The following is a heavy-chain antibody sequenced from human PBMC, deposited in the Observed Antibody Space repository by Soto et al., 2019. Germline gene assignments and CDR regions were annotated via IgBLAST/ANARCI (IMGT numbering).Heavy chain of an antibody. CDR1: SGSISSSNW. CDR3: ARDILTGSYDMDV. Sequence: QVQLQESGPGLVKPSGTLSLTCAVSSGSISSSNWWSWVRQPPGKGLEWIGEIYHSGSTNYNPSLKSRVTIPVDTSTNQVSLKLSSVTAAETAVYYCARDILTGSYDMDVWGKGTTVTVSS. CDR2: IYHSGST. J-gene: IGHJ6*03. D-gene: IGHD3-9*01. V-gene: IGHV4-4*02.